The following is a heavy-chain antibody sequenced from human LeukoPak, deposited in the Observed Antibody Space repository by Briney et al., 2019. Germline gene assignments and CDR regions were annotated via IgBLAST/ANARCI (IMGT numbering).Heavy chain of an antibody. J-gene: IGHJ4*02. CDR2: IYYSGST. Sequence: SETLSLTCTVSGGSISSSSYYWGWIRQPPGKGLEWIGSIYYSGSTYYNPSLKSRVTISVDTSKNQFSLKLSSVTAADTAVYYCARGYYDFWSGYHFDYWGQGTLVTVSS. D-gene: IGHD3-3*01. CDR1: GGSISSSSYY. V-gene: IGHV4-39*07. CDR3: ARGYYDFWSGYHFDY.